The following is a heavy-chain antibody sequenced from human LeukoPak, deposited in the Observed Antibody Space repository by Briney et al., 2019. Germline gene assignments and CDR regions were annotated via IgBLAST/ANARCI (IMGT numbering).Heavy chain of an antibody. CDR3: ASSDYMTTVVTRALV. D-gene: IGHD4-23*01. CDR1: GGSISSSSYY. J-gene: IGHJ4*02. CDR2: IYYSGST. V-gene: IGHV4-39*07. Sequence: KSSETLSLTCTVSGGSISSSSYYWGWIRQPPGKGLEWIGSIYYSGSTYYNPSLKSRVTISVDTSKNQFSLKLSSVTAADTAVYYCASSDYMTTVVTRALVWGQGTLVTVSS.